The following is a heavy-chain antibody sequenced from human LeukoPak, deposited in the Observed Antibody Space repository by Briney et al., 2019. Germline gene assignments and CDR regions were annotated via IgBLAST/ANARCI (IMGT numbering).Heavy chain of an antibody. V-gene: IGHV4-39*01. CDR3: ARHTKMATIGA. D-gene: IGHD5-24*01. J-gene: IGHJ5*02. CDR2: IYYSGSK. Sequence: EXXSFTCTVSGGSISSSSYYWGWIRQPPGRGGEWIGSIYYSGSKYYNPSLKSRVKISVETSKNQFSLKRSVMTAADTAVYYCARHTKMATIGAWGQGTLVTVSS. CDR1: GGSISSSSYY.